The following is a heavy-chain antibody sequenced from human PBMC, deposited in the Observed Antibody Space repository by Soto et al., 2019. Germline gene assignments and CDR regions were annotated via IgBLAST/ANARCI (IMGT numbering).Heavy chain of an antibody. Sequence: EVQLVESGGGLVQPGRSLRLSCAASGFTFNDYAMHWVRQAPGKGLEWVSGISWNSGSIGYADSVKGRFTISRDNAKNSLYLRMNSLRAEDTALYYCAKYIGGAVTTGGFDYWGQGTLVTVSS. V-gene: IGHV3-9*01. CDR2: ISWNSGSI. CDR3: AKYIGGAVTTGGFDY. J-gene: IGHJ4*02. CDR1: GFTFNDYA. D-gene: IGHD4-17*01.